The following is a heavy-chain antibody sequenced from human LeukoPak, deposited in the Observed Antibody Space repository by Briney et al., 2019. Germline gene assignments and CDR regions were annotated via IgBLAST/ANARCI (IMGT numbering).Heavy chain of an antibody. CDR2: IYYSGST. D-gene: IGHD2-21*02. CDR3: ARVVVVTRRGRFDP. CDR1: GGSISSYY. V-gene: IGHV4-59*12. J-gene: IGHJ5*02. Sequence: SETLSLTCTVSGGSISSYYWSWIRQPPGKGLEWIGSIYYSGSTYYNPSLKSRVTISVDTSKNQFSLKLSSVTAADTAVYYCARVVVVTRRGRFDPWGQGTLVTVSS.